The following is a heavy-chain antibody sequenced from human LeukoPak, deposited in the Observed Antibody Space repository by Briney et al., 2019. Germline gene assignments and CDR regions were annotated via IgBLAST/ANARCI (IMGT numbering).Heavy chain of an antibody. CDR3: ARHDSSGYYAV. Sequence: ASVTVSCKASGYTFTSYDINWVRQAAGQGLEGMGWMNPNRGNTVYAQKLQGRGTINRRSSKNKAYRELSSLRSEDTAVYYCARHDSSGYYAVWGQGTLVTVSS. D-gene: IGHD3-22*01. CDR1: GYTFTSYD. CDR2: MNPNRGNT. V-gene: IGHV1-8*03. J-gene: IGHJ4*02.